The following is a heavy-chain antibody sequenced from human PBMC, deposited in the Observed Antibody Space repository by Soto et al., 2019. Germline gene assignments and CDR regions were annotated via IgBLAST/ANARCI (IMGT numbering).Heavy chain of an antibody. Sequence: GGSLRLSCAASGFTFSNAWMSWVRQAPGKGLEWVGRIKSKTDGGTTDYAAPVKGRFTISRDDSKNTLYLQMNSLKTEDTAVYYCTTDLTTVVYYFDYWGQGTLVTVFS. CDR3: TTDLTTVVYYFDY. CDR2: IKSKTDGGTT. V-gene: IGHV3-15*01. D-gene: IGHD4-17*01. CDR1: GFTFSNAW. J-gene: IGHJ4*02.